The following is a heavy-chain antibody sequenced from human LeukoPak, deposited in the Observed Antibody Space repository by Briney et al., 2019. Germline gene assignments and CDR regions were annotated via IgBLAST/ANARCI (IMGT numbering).Heavy chain of an antibody. J-gene: IGHJ4*02. CDR3: ARGRATIDY. CDR1: GGSFSGYY. V-gene: IGHV4-34*01. CDR2: INHSGST. Sequence: SETLSLTCAVYGGSFSGYYWSWIRQPPGKGLEWIGEINHSGSTNYNPSLKSRVTISVDTSKNQFSLRLSSVTAADTAVYYCARGRATIDYWGQGTLVTVSS.